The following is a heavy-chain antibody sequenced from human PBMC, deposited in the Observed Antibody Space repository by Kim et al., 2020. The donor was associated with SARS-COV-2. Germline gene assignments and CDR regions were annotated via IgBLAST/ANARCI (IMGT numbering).Heavy chain of an antibody. CDR1: GGTFSSYA. V-gene: IGHV1-69*13. J-gene: IGHJ3*02. D-gene: IGHD5-12*01. CDR2: IIPIFGTA. CDR3: AREGEVATSRDAFDI. Sequence: SVKVSCKASGGTFSSYAISWVRQAPGQGLEWMGGIIPIFGTANYAQKFQGRVTITADESTSTAYMELSSLRTEDTAVYYCAREGEVATSRDAFDIWGQGTLVTVSS.